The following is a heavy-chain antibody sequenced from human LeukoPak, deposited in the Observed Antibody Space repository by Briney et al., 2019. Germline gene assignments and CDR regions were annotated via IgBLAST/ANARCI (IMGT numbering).Heavy chain of an antibody. V-gene: IGHV3-30*18. CDR3: AKDQRIVVVTAIDGD. J-gene: IGHJ4*02. CDR2: ISYDGSNK. CDR1: GFTFSSYG. Sequence: GGSLRLSCAASGFTFSSYGMHWVRQAPGKGLEWEAVISYDGSNKYYADSVKGRFTISRDNSKNTLYLQMNSLRAEDTAVYYCAKDQRIVVVTAIDGDWGQGTLVTVSS. D-gene: IGHD2-21*02.